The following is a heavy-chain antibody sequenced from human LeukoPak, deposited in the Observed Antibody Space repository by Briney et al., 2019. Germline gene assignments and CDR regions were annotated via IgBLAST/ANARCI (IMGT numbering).Heavy chain of an antibody. CDR2: SSYTGST. CDR3: ARFIPSSGIEP. D-gene: IGHD3-10*01. CDR1: GGSISSNY. J-gene: IGHJ5*02. Sequence: SETLSLTCTVSGGSISSNYWSWIRQPPGKGLEWITYSSYTGSTNYNPPLQGRVTISVDTSKNQFSLRVRSVTAADTAVYYCARFIPSSGIEPRGQGTLVTVSS. V-gene: IGHV4-59*01.